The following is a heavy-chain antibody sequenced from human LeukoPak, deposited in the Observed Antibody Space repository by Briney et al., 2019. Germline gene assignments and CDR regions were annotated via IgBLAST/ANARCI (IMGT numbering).Heavy chain of an antibody. Sequence: SETLSLTCTVSGYSISSGYYWGWIRQPPGKGLEWIGSIFHSGSTYYNPSLKSRVTISVDTSRNQFSLKVSSVTAADTAVYYCAREGYSNSFDYWGQGTLVTVSS. CDR2: IFHSGST. D-gene: IGHD4-11*01. CDR1: GYSISSGYY. J-gene: IGHJ4*02. CDR3: AREGYSNSFDY. V-gene: IGHV4-38-2*02.